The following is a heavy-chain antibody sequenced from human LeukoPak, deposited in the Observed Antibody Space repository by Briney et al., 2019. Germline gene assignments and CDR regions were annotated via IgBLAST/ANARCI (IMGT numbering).Heavy chain of an antibody. J-gene: IGHJ4*02. Sequence: GSLRLSCAASGFTFSSYAMHWVRQAPGEGLEYVSAISSNGGSTYYANSVKGRFTISRDNSKNTLYLQMGSLRAEDMAVYYCARGPTPYYDSSGYYSFPTLIDYWGQGTLVTVSS. CDR3: ARGPTPYYDSSGYYSFPTLIDY. V-gene: IGHV3-64*01. CDR1: GFTFSSYA. D-gene: IGHD3-22*01. CDR2: ISSNGGST.